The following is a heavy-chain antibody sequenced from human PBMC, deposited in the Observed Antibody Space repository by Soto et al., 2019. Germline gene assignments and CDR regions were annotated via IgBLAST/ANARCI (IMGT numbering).Heavy chain of an antibody. CDR1: GYSFTSYW. CDR3: ARASYCSGGSCYNVGYYYGMDV. Sequence: ESLKISCKGSGYSFTSYWIGWVRQMPGKGLEWMGIIYPGDSDTRYSPSFQGQVTISADKSISTAYLQWSSLKASDTAMYYCARASYCSGGSCYNVGYYYGMDVWGQGTTVTVSS. CDR2: IYPGDSDT. V-gene: IGHV5-51*01. D-gene: IGHD2-15*01. J-gene: IGHJ6*02.